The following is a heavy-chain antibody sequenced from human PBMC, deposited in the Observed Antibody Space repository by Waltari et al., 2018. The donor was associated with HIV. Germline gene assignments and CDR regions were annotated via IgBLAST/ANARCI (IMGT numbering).Heavy chain of an antibody. V-gene: IGHV3-7*01. CDR3: ARAGGSWSSEAKWLGP. CDR1: GFDFNGYW. J-gene: IGHJ5*02. CDR2: INREGSQE. Sequence: EVQLVGSGGGLVQPGESVRLSCVASGFDFNGYWMTWVRQVPGKGQEGVDNINREGSQEHYDDSVKGRATASRDNGRNSLYLEIKNQRVDDTATYYCARAGGSWSSEAKWLGPWGQGILVTVSS. D-gene: IGHD3-10*01.